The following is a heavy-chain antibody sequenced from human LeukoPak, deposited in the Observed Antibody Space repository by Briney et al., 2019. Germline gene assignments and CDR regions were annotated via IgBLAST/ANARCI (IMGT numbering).Heavy chain of an antibody. Sequence: GGSLRLSCAASGFTFDSYGMHWVRQAPGKGLEWVAFIRYAGSDTYYADSVKGRFTISRDNSKNTLYLQMNSLRAEDTAVYYCARYCSSTSCYLYAFDIWGQGTMVTVSS. D-gene: IGHD2-2*01. CDR1: GFTFDSYG. CDR2: IRYAGSDT. V-gene: IGHV3-30*02. J-gene: IGHJ3*02. CDR3: ARYCSSTSCYLYAFDI.